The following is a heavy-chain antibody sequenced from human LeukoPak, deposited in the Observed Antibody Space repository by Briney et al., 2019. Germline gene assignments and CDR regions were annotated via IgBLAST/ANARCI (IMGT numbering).Heavy chain of an antibody. CDR1: GYTFIDYY. CDR3: ARDCVMITFGGVIANWFDP. J-gene: IGHJ5*02. V-gene: IGHV1-2*02. Sequence: GASVKVSCKASGYTFIDYYIHWVRQAPGQGLEWMGWINPNSGGTNYAQKFQGRVTMTRDTSISTAYMELSRLRSDDTAVYYCARDCVMITFGGVIANWFDPWGQGTLVTVSS. D-gene: IGHD3-16*02. CDR2: INPNSGGT.